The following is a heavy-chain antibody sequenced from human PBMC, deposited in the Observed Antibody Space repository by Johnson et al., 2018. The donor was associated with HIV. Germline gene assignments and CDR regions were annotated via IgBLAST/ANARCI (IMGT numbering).Heavy chain of an antibody. CDR1: GFTFSSYA. D-gene: IGHD1-7*01. V-gene: IGHV3-53*01. CDR3: ARAGQLPEDAFDI. CDR2: IYSGGST. J-gene: IGHJ3*02. Sequence: MQLVESGGALVQPGGSLRLSCAASGFTFSSYAMHWVRQAPGKGLEWVSVIYSGGSTYYADSVKGRFTISRDNSKNTLYLQMNSLRAEDTAVYYCARAGQLPEDAFDIWGQGTMVTVSA.